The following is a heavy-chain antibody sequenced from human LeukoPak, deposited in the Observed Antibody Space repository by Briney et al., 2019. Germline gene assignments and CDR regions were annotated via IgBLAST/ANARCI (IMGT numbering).Heavy chain of an antibody. Sequence: ASVKVSFKASGYTFTVYYMHWVRQAPGQGLEWMGYINPHSGDTIYAPNFQGRVTMTRDTSISTVYMELSNLRSDDTAVYYCSTEDKYCSSPSCNDYWGQGTLVTVSS. CDR1: GYTFTVYY. D-gene: IGHD2-2*01. V-gene: IGHV1-2*02. J-gene: IGHJ4*02. CDR2: INPHSGDT. CDR3: STEDKYCSSPSCNDY.